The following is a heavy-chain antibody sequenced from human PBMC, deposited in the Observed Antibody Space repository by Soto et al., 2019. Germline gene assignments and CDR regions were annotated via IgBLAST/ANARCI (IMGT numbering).Heavy chain of an antibody. CDR3: ASGTLSTIAAPGS. J-gene: IGHJ5*02. D-gene: IGHD6-13*01. V-gene: IGHV4-59*01. CDR2: IYYTGGT. Sequence: QVQLKEPGPGLVKPSETLALTCNVYGVTIMGYYWNWIRQPPGNALEWIGSIYYTGGTNYNRSLQSRVSISSCTSKNHFFLKFNSLTAADTAVYYCASGTLSTIAAPGSLGQGTLVTGS. CDR1: GVTIMGYY.